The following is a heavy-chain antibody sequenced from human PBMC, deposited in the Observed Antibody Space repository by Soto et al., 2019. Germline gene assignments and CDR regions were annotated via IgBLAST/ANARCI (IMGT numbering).Heavy chain of an antibody. V-gene: IGHV4-34*01. CDR1: GGSFSGYY. D-gene: IGHD2-15*01. J-gene: IGHJ4*02. CDR2: LNHSGST. Sequence: QVQLQQWGAGLLKPSETLSLTCAVYGGSFSGYYWSWIRQPPGKGLEWIGELNHSGSTNYNPSLKSRVTKSVDTSKNQFTLKLSSVTAADTAVYYCARDATAPAATGRNYFDYWGQGTLVTVSS. CDR3: ARDATAPAATGRNYFDY.